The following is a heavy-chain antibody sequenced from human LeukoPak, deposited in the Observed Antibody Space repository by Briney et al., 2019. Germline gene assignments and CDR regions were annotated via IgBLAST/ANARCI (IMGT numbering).Heavy chain of an antibody. V-gene: IGHV3-48*02. D-gene: IGHD3-10*01. CDR2: ISTSSSTI. Sequence: PGGSLRLSCAASGFTSSSSSMNWVRQAPGKGLEWLSYISTSSSTIYYADSVKGRFTISRDDAKNSLYLQMNSLRDDDTAVYYCEKTGDWGQGTLVTVSS. CDR3: EKTGD. CDR1: GFTSSSSS. J-gene: IGHJ4*02.